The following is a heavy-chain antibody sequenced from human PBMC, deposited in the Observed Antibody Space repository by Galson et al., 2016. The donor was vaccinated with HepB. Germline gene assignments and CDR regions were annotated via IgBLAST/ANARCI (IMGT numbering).Heavy chain of an antibody. Sequence: LRLSCAVSGFAFSNYAMNWVRQAPGKGLEWIANILHRGSTYYNPSLKSRVTISVDTSKNQFSLKLNSVTAADTSVYFCARLRHSAYYFDYWGQGALVTVSS. CDR2: ILHRGST. D-gene: IGHD3-22*01. V-gene: IGHV4-38-2*01. CDR3: ARLRHSAYYFDY. J-gene: IGHJ4*02. CDR1: GFAFSNYA.